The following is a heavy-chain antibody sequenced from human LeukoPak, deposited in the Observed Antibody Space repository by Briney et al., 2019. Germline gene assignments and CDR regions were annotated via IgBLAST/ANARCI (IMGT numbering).Heavy chain of an antibody. CDR1: GGTFSSYA. V-gene: IGHV1-69*13. J-gene: IGHJ6*02. Sequence: SVKVSCKASGGTFSSYAISWVRQAPGQGLEWMGGIIPIFGTANYAQKFQGRVTITADESTSTAYMELSSLRSEDTAVYYCARELQDRLYYFYGMDVWGQGTTVTVSS. D-gene: IGHD2-15*01. CDR3: ARELQDRLYYFYGMDV. CDR2: IIPIFGTA.